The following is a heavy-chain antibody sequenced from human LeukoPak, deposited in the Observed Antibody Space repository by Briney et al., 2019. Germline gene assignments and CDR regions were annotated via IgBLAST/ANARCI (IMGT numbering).Heavy chain of an antibody. J-gene: IGHJ4*02. CDR1: GYTFTGYY. Sequence: ASVKVSCKASGYTFTGYYMHWVRQAPGQGLGWMGWINPNSGGTNYAQKLQGRVTMTTDTSTSTAYMELRSLRSDDTAVYYCARGVQQQLIYYFDYWGQGTLVTVSS. V-gene: IGHV1-2*02. CDR2: INPNSGGT. D-gene: IGHD6-13*01. CDR3: ARGVQQQLIYYFDY.